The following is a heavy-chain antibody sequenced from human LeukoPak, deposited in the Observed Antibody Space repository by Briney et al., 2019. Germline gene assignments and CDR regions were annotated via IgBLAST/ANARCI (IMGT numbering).Heavy chain of an antibody. Sequence: GGSLRLSCAASGFTFSSYAMSWVRQAPGKGLEWVSAISGSGRSTYYADSVKGRFTISRDNSKNTLYLQMNSLGAEDTAVYYCAKDPYGGNDFFDYWGQGTLVTVSS. J-gene: IGHJ4*02. CDR1: GFTFSSYA. V-gene: IGHV3-23*01. CDR3: AKDPYGGNDFFDY. CDR2: ISGSGRST. D-gene: IGHD4-23*01.